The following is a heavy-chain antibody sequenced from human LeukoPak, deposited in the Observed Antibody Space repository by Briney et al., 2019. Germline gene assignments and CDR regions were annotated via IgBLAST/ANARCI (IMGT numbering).Heavy chain of an antibody. V-gene: IGHV1-69*02. CDR1: GGTFSSYT. D-gene: IGHD6-19*01. CDR3: ARAASYSSGWIKDEI. J-gene: IGHJ3*02. CDR2: IIPILGIA. Sequence: SVKVSCKASGGTFSSYTISWVRQAPGQGLEWMGRIIPILGIANYAQKFQGRVTITADKSTSTAYMELSSLRSEDTAVYYCARAASYSSGWIKDEIWGQGTMVTASS.